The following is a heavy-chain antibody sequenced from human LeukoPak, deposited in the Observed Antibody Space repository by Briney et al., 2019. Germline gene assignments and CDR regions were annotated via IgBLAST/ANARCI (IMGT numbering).Heavy chain of an antibody. CDR1: GFTFSSYG. CDR2: IYDSGST. V-gene: IGHV4-39*01. CDR3: ARHYGP. J-gene: IGHJ5*02. Sequence: GSLRLSCAASGFTFSSYGMHWVRQPPGKGLEWIGSIYDSGSTYYNPSLKSRVTISVDTSKNQFSLKLNSVTAADTAVYYCARHYGPWGQGTQVTVSS. D-gene: IGHD3-10*01.